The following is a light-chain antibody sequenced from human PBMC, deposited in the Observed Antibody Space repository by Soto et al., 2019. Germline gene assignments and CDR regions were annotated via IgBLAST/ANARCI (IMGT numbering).Light chain of an antibody. CDR3: SSYTITSTRL. CDR2: DVN. Sequence: QSALTQPASVSGSPGQSITISCTGSSSDIGAFDLVSWYQQHPGKASKVLIYDVNVRPSGVSNRFSGTKSGNTASLTISGLQAEDEADYYCSSYTITSTRLFGTGTKLTVL. V-gene: IGLV2-14*01. CDR1: SSDIGAFDL. J-gene: IGLJ1*01.